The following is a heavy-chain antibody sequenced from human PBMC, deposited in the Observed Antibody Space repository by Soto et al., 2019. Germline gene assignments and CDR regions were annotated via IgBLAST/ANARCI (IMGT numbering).Heavy chain of an antibody. V-gene: IGHV1-69*02. CDR2: IIPILGIA. CDR3: ARMMVGAHHILGD. Sequence: QVQLVQSGAEVKKPGSSVKVSCKASGGTFSSYTISWVRQAPGQGLEWMGRIIPILGIANYAQKFQGRVTITADKSTSTAYMELSSLRSEDTAVYYCARMMVGAHHILGDWGQGTLVTVSS. J-gene: IGHJ4*02. CDR1: GGTFSSYT. D-gene: IGHD1-26*01.